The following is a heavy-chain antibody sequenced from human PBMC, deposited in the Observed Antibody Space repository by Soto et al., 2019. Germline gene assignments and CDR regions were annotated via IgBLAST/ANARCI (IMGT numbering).Heavy chain of an antibody. CDR3: AKDHGMGV. Sequence: GGSLRLSCVASGFTFSDYAMAWVRQSPGKGLEWVSSISGSGGSTYYADSVKGRFTISRDNSKNTVFLQMNSLRAEDTAVYYRAKDHGMGVWGQGATVTVSS. CDR1: GFTFSDYA. J-gene: IGHJ6*02. V-gene: IGHV3-23*01. CDR2: ISGSGGST.